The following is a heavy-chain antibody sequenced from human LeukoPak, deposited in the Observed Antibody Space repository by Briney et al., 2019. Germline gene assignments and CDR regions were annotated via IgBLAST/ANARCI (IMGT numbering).Heavy chain of an antibody. CDR1: GYTFTSYG. Sequence: ASVKGSCKASGYTFTSYGISWVRQAPGQGLEWMGWISAYNGNTNYAQKLQGRVTMTTDTSTSTAYMELRSLRSDDTAIYYCARDISISGVAGFDSWGQGTLVTVSS. V-gene: IGHV1-18*01. CDR3: ARDISISGVAGFDS. CDR2: ISAYNGNT. D-gene: IGHD6-19*01. J-gene: IGHJ4*02.